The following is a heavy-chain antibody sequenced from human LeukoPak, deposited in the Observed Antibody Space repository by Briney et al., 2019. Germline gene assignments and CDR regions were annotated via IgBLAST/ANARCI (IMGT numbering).Heavy chain of an antibody. Sequence: GESLKISCKGSGYSFTSYWIGWVRQMPGKGLEWMGIIYPGDSDTRYSPSFQGQVTISADKSISTAYLQWSSLKASDTAMYYCARHRIVATIGGIHYYYGMDVWGQGTTVTVSS. D-gene: IGHD5-12*01. V-gene: IGHV5-51*01. CDR2: IYPGDSDT. J-gene: IGHJ6*02. CDR3: ARHRIVATIGGIHYYYGMDV. CDR1: GYSFTSYW.